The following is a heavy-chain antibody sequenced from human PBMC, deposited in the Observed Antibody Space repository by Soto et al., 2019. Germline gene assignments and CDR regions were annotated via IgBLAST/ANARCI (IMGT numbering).Heavy chain of an antibody. J-gene: IGHJ4*02. V-gene: IGHV3-23*01. D-gene: IGHD3-22*01. Sequence: EVQLLESGGGLVQPGGSLRLSCAASGFTFSSYAMSWVRQAPGKGLEWVSAISASGGSTYYADSVKGRFTISRDKSKNTLYLQMNRLRAEDTAVYYCAEDLGDSSGYPTYYFDYWGQGTLVTVSS. CDR2: ISASGGST. CDR1: GFTFSSYA. CDR3: AEDLGDSSGYPTYYFDY.